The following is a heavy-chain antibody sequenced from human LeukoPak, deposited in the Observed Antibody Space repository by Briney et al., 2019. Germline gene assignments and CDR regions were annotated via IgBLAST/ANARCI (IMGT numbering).Heavy chain of an antibody. Sequence: PSETLSLTCSVSGGSISGYHWSWVRQPPGKGLEWIGYIYTSGSTNYNPSLKSRVTISVDTSKNQFSLKLSSVTAADTPVYYCATTTTIASWFDPWGQGTLVTVSS. CDR1: GGSISGYH. V-gene: IGHV4-4*09. D-gene: IGHD2-21*01. J-gene: IGHJ5*02. CDR2: IYTSGST. CDR3: ATTTTIASWFDP.